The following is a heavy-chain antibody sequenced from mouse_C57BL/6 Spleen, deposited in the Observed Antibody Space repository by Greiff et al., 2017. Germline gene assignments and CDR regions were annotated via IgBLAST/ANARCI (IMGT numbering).Heavy chain of an antibody. V-gene: IGHV1-50*01. D-gene: IGHD2-1*01. J-gene: IGHJ4*01. CDR1: GYTFTSYW. CDR3: ARERIYYGNLMGDY. Sequence: QVQLQQPGAELVKPGASVKLSCKASGYTFTSYWMQWVKQRPGQGLEWIGEIDPSDSYTNYNQKFKGKATLTVDTSSSTAYMQLSSLTSEDSAVYYCARERIYYGNLMGDYWGQGTSVTVSS. CDR2: IDPSDSYT.